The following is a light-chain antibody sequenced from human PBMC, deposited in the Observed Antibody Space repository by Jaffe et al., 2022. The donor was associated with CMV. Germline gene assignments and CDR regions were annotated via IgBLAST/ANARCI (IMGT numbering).Light chain of an antibody. V-gene: IGLV1-44*01. CDR2: TNN. CDR1: SSNIGSNT. Sequence: QSVLTQPPSASGTPGQRVTISCSGSSSNIGSNTVNWYQHLPGTAPKLLIYTNNQRPSGVPDRFSGSKSGTSASLAISGLQSEDEGDYYCAAWDDSLNGFYVFGTGTKVTVL. J-gene: IGLJ1*01. CDR3: AAWDDSLNGFYV.